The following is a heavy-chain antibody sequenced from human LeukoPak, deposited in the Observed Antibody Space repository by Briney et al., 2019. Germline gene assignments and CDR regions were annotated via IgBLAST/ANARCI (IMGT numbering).Heavy chain of an antibody. J-gene: IGHJ4*02. CDR1: GFTFSSYD. CDR2: IGTAGDT. CDR3: ARHLGTHLLFDY. V-gene: IGHV3-13*01. Sequence: GGSLRLSCAASGFTFSSYDMHWVRQATGKGLEWVSAIGTAGDTYYPGSVKGRFTISRENAENSLYLQMNSLRAGDTAVYYCARHLGTHLLFDYWGQGTLVTVSS.